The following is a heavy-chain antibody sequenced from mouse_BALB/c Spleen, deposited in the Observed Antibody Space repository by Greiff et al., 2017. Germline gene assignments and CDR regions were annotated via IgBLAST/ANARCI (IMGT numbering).Heavy chain of an antibody. CDR2: ISYSGST. D-gene: IGHD1-1*01. Sequence: EVQLVESGPGLVKPSQSLSLTCTVTGYSITSYYAWNWIRQFPGNKLEWMGYISYSGSTSYNPSLKSRISITRDTSKNQFFLQLNSVTTEDTATYYCATVASLRSTQAWFAYWGQGTLVTVSA. CDR3: ATVASLRSTQAWFAY. J-gene: IGHJ3*01. V-gene: IGHV3-2*02. CDR1: GYSITSYYA.